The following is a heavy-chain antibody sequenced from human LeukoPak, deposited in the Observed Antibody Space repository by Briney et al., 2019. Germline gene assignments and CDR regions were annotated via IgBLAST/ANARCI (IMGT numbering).Heavy chain of an antibody. V-gene: IGHV4-59*01. CDR3: ARDPVGSHYWYFDL. J-gene: IGHJ2*01. Sequence: PSETLSLTCTVSGGSISSYYWSWIRQPPGKGLEWIGYIYYSGSTNYNPSLKSRVTISVDTSKNQFSLKLSSVTAADTAVYYCARDPVGSHYWYFDLWGPGTPVTVSS. CDR2: IYYSGST. CDR1: GGSISSYY. D-gene: IGHD6-13*01.